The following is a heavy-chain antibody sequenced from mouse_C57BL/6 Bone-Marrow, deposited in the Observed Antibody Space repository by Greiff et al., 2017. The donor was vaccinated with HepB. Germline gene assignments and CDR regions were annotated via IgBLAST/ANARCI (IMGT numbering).Heavy chain of an antibody. CDR3: ARRYYVDAMDY. CDR1: EYEFPSHD. V-gene: IGHV5-2*01. D-gene: IGHD1-1*01. J-gene: IGHJ4*01. Sequence: EVKLVESGGGLVQPGESLKLSCESNEYEFPSHDLSWVRKTPEKRLELVAAINSDGGSTYYPDTMERRFIISRDNTKKTLYLQMSSRMSEDTALYYCARRYYVDAMDYWGQGTSVTVSS. CDR2: INSDGGST.